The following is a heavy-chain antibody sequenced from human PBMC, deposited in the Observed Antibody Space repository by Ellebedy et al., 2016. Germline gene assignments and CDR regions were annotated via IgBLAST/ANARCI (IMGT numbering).Heavy chain of an antibody. D-gene: IGHD4-17*01. Sequence: GGSLRLSCKGDGFSFSTYWIAWLRQLPGKGLEYMGAIYPRVSDVRYSPSFDGQVTMSADKSSNTAYLQWASLKATDTAIYFCARQDNDYGDLNFWGQGTLVTVSS. CDR2: IYPRVSDV. J-gene: IGHJ4*02. V-gene: IGHV5-51*01. CDR1: GFSFSTYW. CDR3: ARQDNDYGDLNF.